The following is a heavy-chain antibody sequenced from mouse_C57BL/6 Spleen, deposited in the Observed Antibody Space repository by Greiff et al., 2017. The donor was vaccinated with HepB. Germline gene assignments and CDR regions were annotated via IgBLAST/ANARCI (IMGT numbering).Heavy chain of an antibody. CDR1: GYTFTSYG. D-gene: IGHD2-1*01. CDR2: IYPRSGNT. CDR3: ARDGNYLYYAMDY. Sequence: VQLQESGAELARPGASVKLSCKASGYTFTSYGISWVKQRTGQGLEWIGEIYPRSGNTYYNEKFKGKATLTADKSSSTAYMELRSLTSEDSAVYFCARDGNYLYYAMDYWGQGTSVTVSS. V-gene: IGHV1-81*01. J-gene: IGHJ4*01.